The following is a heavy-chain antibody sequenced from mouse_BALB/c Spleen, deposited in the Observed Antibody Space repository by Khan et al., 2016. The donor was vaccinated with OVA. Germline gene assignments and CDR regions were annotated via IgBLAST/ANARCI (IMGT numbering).Heavy chain of an antibody. CDR3: TRGPYYFGISYCAY. CDR2: FSSRNNP. V-gene: IGHV5-6-5*01. J-gene: IGHJ2*01. CDR1: GFTFSSYV. Sequence: EVELVESGGGLVKPGESLQLSCAASGFTFSSYVMSWVRQTPEKRLGRVASFSSRNNPYYADSLKGRFTISRDDARQILSLQMSSQRYEATAMYYCTRGPYYFGISYCAYWGKGTTLTVSS. D-gene: IGHD1-1*01.